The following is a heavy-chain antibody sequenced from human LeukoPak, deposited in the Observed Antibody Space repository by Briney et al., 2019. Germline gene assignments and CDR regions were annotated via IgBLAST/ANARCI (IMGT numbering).Heavy chain of an antibody. D-gene: IGHD6-19*01. Sequence: PSETLSLTCTVSGGSINSYWSWIRQPAGKGLEWIGRISGSGTITYNPALQSRLSISIDTSKNQFSLKLMSVTAADTAVYYCARPIVGYSSGWHDGTNWFDPWGQGTLVTVSS. V-gene: IGHV4-4*07. J-gene: IGHJ5*02. CDR2: ISGSGTI. CDR3: ARPIVGYSSGWHDGTNWFDP. CDR1: GGSINSY.